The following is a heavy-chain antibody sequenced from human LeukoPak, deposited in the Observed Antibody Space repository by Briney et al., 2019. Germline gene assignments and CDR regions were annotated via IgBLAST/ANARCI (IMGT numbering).Heavy chain of an antibody. CDR2: IYYSGST. CDR3: ARHGSYGSGSYYRGPFDY. V-gene: IGHV4-59*08. D-gene: IGHD3-10*01. J-gene: IGHJ4*02. CDR1: GGSISSYY. Sequence: PSETLSLTCTVSGGSISSYYWSWIRQPPGKGLEWIGYIYYSGSTNYNPSLKSRVTISVDTSKNQFSLKLSSVTAADTAVYYCARHGSYGSGSYYRGPFDYWGQGTLVTVSS.